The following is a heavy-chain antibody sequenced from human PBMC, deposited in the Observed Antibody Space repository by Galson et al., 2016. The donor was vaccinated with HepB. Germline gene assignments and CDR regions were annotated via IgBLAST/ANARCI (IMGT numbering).Heavy chain of an antibody. CDR2: INTNTGNP. CDR1: GYTFINYG. V-gene: IGHV7-4-1*02. Sequence: SVKVSCKASGYTFINYGITWMRQAPGQGLEWMGWINTNTGNPTYAQGFTGRFVFSLDTSVSTAYLQISSLKAEDTAVYYCARDLPDPYSSSWGGYFDYWGQGTLVTVSS. D-gene: IGHD6-13*01. J-gene: IGHJ4*02. CDR3: ARDLPDPYSSSWGGYFDY.